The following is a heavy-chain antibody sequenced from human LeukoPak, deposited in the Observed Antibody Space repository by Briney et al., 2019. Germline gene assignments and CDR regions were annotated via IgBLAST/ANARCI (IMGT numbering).Heavy chain of an antibody. CDR2: ISSSSSYI. V-gene: IGHV3-21*01. D-gene: IGHD2-21*01. CDR3: ARVGMSCGGDCYPFDP. J-gene: IGHJ5*02. CDR1: GFTFSSYS. Sequence: GGSLRLSCAASGFTFSSYSMNWVRQAPGKGLEWVSSISSSSSYIYYADSVKGRFTISRDNAKNSLYLQMNSLRAEDTAVYYCARVGMSCGGDCYPFDPWGQGTLVTVSS.